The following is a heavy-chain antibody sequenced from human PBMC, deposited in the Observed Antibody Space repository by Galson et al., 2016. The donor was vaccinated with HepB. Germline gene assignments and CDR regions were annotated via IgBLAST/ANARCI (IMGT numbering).Heavy chain of an antibody. V-gene: IGHV3-7*01. CDR3: ARGAFL. CDR1: GSTISGSW. Sequence: SLRLSCAVSGSTISGSWMYWVRQAPGKGLEWVANISPDGSGKNYVDSGKGRFTIPRDDAKNSLYLQMDSLRAEDTAVYYCARGAFLGGQGTLVTVSS. CDR2: ISPDGSGK. J-gene: IGHJ4*02. D-gene: IGHD2/OR15-2a*01.